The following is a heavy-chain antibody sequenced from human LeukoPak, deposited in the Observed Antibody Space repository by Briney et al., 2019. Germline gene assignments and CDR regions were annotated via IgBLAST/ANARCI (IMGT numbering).Heavy chain of an antibody. Sequence: GGSLRLSCAASGFTFNNYAMNWVRQAPGKGLEWVSSISGGGETTYYADSAKGRFSISRDNSQNTLYLQMNSLRAEDTAVYYCARDYADYVGYFFFDYWGQGTLVTVSS. V-gene: IGHV3-23*01. D-gene: IGHD4-17*01. CDR2: ISGGGETT. J-gene: IGHJ4*02. CDR1: GFTFNNYA. CDR3: ARDYADYVGYFFFDY.